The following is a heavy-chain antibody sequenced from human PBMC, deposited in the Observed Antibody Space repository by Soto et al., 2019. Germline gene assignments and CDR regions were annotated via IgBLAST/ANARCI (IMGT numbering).Heavy chain of an antibody. CDR2: FDPEDGET. Sequence: GASVRVSCKVSGYTLTELSMHWVRQAPGKGLEWMGGFDPEDGETIYAQKFQGRVTMTEDTSTDTAYMELSSLRSEDTAVYYCATAGLQGLRLSGMDAWGQGTTVTVSS. D-gene: IGHD5-12*01. CDR3: ATAGLQGLRLSGMDA. J-gene: IGHJ6*02. CDR1: GYTLTELS. V-gene: IGHV1-24*01.